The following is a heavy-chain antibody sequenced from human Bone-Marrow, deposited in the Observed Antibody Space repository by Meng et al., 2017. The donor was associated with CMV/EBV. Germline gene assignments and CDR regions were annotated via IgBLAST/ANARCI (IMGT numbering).Heavy chain of an antibody. Sequence: GESLKISCTAPGITLNDFALAWVRQAPGGGLEWVSTIDHSGNNKHYADSVKGRFSISRDHSKSTLSLQMSALRADDTAVYYCARDKVGLWSGYYPDYWGQGTLLTVS. CDR3: ARDKVGLWSGYYPDY. D-gene: IGHD3-3*01. J-gene: IGHJ4*02. V-gene: IGHV3-23*05. CDR2: IDHSGNNK. CDR1: GITLNDFA.